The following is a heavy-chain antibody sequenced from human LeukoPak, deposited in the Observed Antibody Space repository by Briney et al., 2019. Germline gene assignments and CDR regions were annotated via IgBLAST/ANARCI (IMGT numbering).Heavy chain of an antibody. CDR3: AKRGVVIRVVLVGFHKEAYYFDS. CDR1: GITLSNYG. J-gene: IGHJ4*02. CDR2: ISGSGGST. D-gene: IGHD3-10*01. Sequence: PGWSLRLSYAVSGITLSNYGMSWVRQAPGKGLEWVAGISGSGGSTNYADSVKGRFTISRDNPKNTLYLQMNSLRAEDTAVYFCAKRGVVIRVVLVGFHKEAYYFDSWGQGALVTVSS. V-gene: IGHV3-23*01.